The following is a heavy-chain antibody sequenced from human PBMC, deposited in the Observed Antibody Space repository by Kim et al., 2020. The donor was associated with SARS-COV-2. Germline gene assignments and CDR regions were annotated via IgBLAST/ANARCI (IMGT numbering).Heavy chain of an antibody. Sequence: SVKVSCKASGGTFSSYAISWVRQAPGQGLEWMGGIIPIFGTANYAQKFQGRVTITADESTSTAYMELSSLRSEDTAVYYCARGAWIARGYYGMDVWGQGTTVTVSS. V-gene: IGHV1-69*13. CDR1: GGTFSSYA. J-gene: IGHJ6*02. D-gene: IGHD2-2*03. CDR3: ARGAWIARGYYGMDV. CDR2: IIPIFGTA.